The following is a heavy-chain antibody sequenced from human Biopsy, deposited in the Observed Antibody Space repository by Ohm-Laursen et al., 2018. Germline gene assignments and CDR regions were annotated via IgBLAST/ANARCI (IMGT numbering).Heavy chain of an antibody. J-gene: IGHJ5*02. CDR2: LKEDGSEK. D-gene: IGHD3-9*01. Sequence: SLRLSCAASGFTFSESWMSWVRQAPRKGLEWVAYLKEDGSEKNYADSVKGRFTVSRDNSNNVLYLQMSSLRDEDSAVYYCARDDDTTGHYMILNHWGQGTLVTVSS. V-gene: IGHV3-7*01. CDR3: ARDDDTTGHYMILNH. CDR1: GFTFSESW.